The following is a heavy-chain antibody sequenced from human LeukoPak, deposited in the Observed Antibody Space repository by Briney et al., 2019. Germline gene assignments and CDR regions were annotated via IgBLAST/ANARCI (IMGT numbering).Heavy chain of an antibody. CDR1: GGSFSGYY. J-gene: IGHJ4*02. CDR3: AREGYYDSSGYYFH. CDR2: INHSGST. D-gene: IGHD3-22*01. Sequence: PSETLSLTCAVYGGSFSGYYWSWIRQPPGKGLEWIGEINHSGSTNYNPSLKSRVTISVDTSKNQFSLKLSSVTAADTAVYYCAREGYYDSSGYYFHWGQGTLVTVSS. V-gene: IGHV4-34*01.